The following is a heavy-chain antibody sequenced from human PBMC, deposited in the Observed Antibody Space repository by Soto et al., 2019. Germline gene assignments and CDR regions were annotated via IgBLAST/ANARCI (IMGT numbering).Heavy chain of an antibody. D-gene: IGHD6-19*01. CDR1: RVAFSKFI. CDR3: AKVRYSSPMGYYYGMDV. Sequence: SVKVSCKASRVAFSKFIVTWVRQAPGLGLEWVGGIIPIFGTANYAQKFQGRVTITADESTSTSYMEANNLRSEDTAVYYCAKVRYSSPMGYYYGMDVWGQGTTVTVSS. CDR2: IIPIFGTA. V-gene: IGHV1-69*13. J-gene: IGHJ6*02.